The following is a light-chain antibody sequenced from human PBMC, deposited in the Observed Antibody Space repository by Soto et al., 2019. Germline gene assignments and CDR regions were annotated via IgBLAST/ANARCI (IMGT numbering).Light chain of an antibody. CDR1: SGHSSYA. J-gene: IGLJ7*01. V-gene: IGLV4-69*01. CDR3: QTWGTVHAV. Sequence: QSVLTQSPSASASLGASVKLTCTLSSGHSSYAIAWHQQQPEKGPRYLMKLNSDGSHSKGDGIPDRFSGSSSGAERYLTISSLQSEDEADYYCQTWGTVHAVFGGGTQLTVL. CDR2: LNSDGSH.